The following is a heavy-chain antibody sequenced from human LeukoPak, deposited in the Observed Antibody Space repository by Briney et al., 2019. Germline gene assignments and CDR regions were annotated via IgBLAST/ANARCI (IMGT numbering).Heavy chain of an antibody. V-gene: IGHV3-33*01. D-gene: IGHD5-18*01. CDR2: IWYDGSNK. Sequence: PGGSLRLSCAASGFTFSSYDMHWVRQAPGKGLEWVAVIWYDGSNKYYAASVKGLSTISRDNSKNSLNLQMNSVRAEDTAVYYCARDRSGGYSYGFFGYWGQGTLVTVSS. CDR3: ARDRSGGYSYGFFGY. J-gene: IGHJ4*02. CDR1: GFTFSSYD.